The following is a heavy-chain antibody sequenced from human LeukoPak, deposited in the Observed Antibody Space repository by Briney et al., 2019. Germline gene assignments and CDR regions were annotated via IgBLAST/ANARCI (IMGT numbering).Heavy chain of an antibody. CDR3: ASTRSSGWDFDY. V-gene: IGHV4-39*01. Sequence: SETLSLTCTVSGGSISSSSYYWCWIRQPPGKGLEWIGSIYYSGSTYYNPSLKSRVTISVDTSKNQFSLKLSSVTAADTAVYYCASTRSSGWDFDYWGQGTLVTVSS. J-gene: IGHJ4*02. CDR1: GGSISSSSYY. D-gene: IGHD6-19*01. CDR2: IYYSGST.